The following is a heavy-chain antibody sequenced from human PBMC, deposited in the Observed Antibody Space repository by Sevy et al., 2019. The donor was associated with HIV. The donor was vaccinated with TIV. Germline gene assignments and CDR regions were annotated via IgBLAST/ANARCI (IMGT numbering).Heavy chain of an antibody. CDR3: ARYEGQSYYYYYGMDV. Sequence: GGSLRLSCAASGFTFSSYAMHWVRQAPGKGLEWVAVISYDGSNKYYADSVKGRFTISRDNSKNTLYLQMNSLRAEGTAVYYCARYEGQSYYYYYGMDVWGQGTTVTVSS. CDR2: ISYDGSNK. CDR1: GFTFSSYA. D-gene: IGHD3-16*01. V-gene: IGHV3-30*04. J-gene: IGHJ6*02.